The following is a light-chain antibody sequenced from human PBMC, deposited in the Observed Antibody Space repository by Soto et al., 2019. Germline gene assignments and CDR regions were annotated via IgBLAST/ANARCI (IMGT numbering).Light chain of an antibody. Sequence: EIVLTQSPGTLSLSPGETATLFCRASQSVSNNVAWYQQKPGQAPRLLIYGASTRATGIPVRFSGSGSGTEFTLTISRLQSEDFAVYYCQHYNNWPPWTFGQGTKVDI. CDR2: GAS. CDR3: QHYNNWPPWT. V-gene: IGKV3-15*01. CDR1: QSVSNN. J-gene: IGKJ1*01.